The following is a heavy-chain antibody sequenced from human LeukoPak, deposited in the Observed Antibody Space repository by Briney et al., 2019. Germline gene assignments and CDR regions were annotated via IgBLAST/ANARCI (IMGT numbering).Heavy chain of an antibody. Sequence: ASVKVSCKASGYTFTSYGISWVRQAPGQGLEWMGWISAYNGNTNYAQKLQGRDTMTTDTSTSTAYMELRSLRSDDTAVYYCARYCSGGSCQVLWGQGTLVTVSS. J-gene: IGHJ4*02. V-gene: IGHV1-18*01. D-gene: IGHD2-15*01. CDR1: GYTFTSYG. CDR3: ARYCSGGSCQVL. CDR2: ISAYNGNT.